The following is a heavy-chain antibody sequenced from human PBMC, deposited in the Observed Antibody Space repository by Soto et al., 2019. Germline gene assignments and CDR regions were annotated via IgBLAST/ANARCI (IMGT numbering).Heavy chain of an antibody. J-gene: IGHJ1*01. CDR3: ARSYYYDSSGYYWHAEYFQH. CDR2: ISYDGSNK. V-gene: IGHV3-30-3*01. Sequence: QVQLVESGGGVVQPGRSLRLSCAASGFTFSSYAMHWVRQAPGKGLEWVAVISYDGSNKYYADSVKGRFTISRDNSKNTLYLQMNSLRAEDTAVYYCARSYYYDSSGYYWHAEYFQHWGQGTLVTVSS. D-gene: IGHD3-22*01. CDR1: GFTFSSYA.